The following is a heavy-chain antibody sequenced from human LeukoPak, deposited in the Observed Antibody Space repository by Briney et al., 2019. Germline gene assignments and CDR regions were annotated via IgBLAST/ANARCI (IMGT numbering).Heavy chain of an antibody. CDR2: ISAYNGNT. J-gene: IGHJ4*02. D-gene: IGHD3-10*01. CDR3: ARYYYGSGSSHAFDY. V-gene: IGHV1-18*01. Sequence: ASVKVSCKASGGTFSSYAISWVRQAPGQGLEWMGWISAYNGNTNYAQKLQGRVTMTTDTSTSTAYMELRSLRSDDTAVYYCARYYYGSGSSHAFDYWGQGTLVTVSS. CDR1: GGTFSSYA.